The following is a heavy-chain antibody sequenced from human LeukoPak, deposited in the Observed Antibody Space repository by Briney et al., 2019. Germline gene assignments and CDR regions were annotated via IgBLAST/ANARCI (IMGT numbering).Heavy chain of an antibody. CDR2: IKRDGSEK. D-gene: IGHD4/OR15-4a*01. CDR1: GFTFSSDW. CDR3: ARIGLWAYGRFYFDF. Sequence: PGGSLRLSCAASGFTFSSDWMSWFRQAPGKGLEWVANIKRDGSEKYYVDSVKGRFTISRDNAKNSLYLQMSSLRAEDTAVYYCARIGLWAYGRFYFDFWGQGTLVTVSS. J-gene: IGHJ4*02. V-gene: IGHV3-7*01.